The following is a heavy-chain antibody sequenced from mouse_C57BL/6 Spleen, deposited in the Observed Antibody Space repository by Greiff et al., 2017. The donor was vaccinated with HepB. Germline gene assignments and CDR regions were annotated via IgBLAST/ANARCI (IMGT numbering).Heavy chain of an antibody. V-gene: IGHV14-1*01. CDR1: GFNIKDYY. J-gene: IGHJ1*03. CDR3: TTGSNYEYFDV. Sequence: VQLQQSGAELVRPGASVKLSCTASGFNIKDYYMHWVKQRPEQGLEWIGRIDPEDGETEYAPKFQGKATMTADTSSNTSYLQLSSLTSEDTAVYYCTTGSNYEYFDVWGTGTTVTVSS. CDR2: IDPEDGET. D-gene: IGHD1-1*01.